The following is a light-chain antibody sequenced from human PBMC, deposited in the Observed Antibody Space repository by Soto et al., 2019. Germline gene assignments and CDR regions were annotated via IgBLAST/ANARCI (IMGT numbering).Light chain of an antibody. V-gene: IGLV2-23*01. CDR1: SSDVGSYNF. Sequence: QSALTQPASVSGSPGQSITISCTGTSSDVGSYNFVSWYQQHPGKAPKLMIYEGSKRPSGVSNCFSGSKSGNTASLTISGLQAEDEADYYCCSYAGSSTWVFGTGTKVTVL. J-gene: IGLJ1*01. CDR2: EGS. CDR3: CSYAGSSTWV.